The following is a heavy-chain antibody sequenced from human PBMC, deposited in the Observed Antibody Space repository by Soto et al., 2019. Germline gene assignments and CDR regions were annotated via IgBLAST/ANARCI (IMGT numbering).Heavy chain of an antibody. V-gene: IGHV4-4*02. CDR2: IDQNGIT. J-gene: IGHJ6*02. CDR1: GDPISSSKW. CDR3: ARLNRDYYYYGMDV. Sequence: SETLYLTCAVSGDPISSSKWWTWVRQTPGKGLEWIGKIDQNGITNYNPSLESRVTILKDNSKNQLSLKLTSVTAVDSAVYYCARLNRDYYYYGMDVWGQGATVTVSS.